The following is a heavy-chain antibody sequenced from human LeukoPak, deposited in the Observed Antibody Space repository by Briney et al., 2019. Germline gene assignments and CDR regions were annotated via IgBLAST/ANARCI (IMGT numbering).Heavy chain of an antibody. Sequence: GGSLRLSCAASGFTFSSYAMGWVRQAPGKGLEWVSSISSSSSYIYYADSVKGRFTISRDNAKNSLYLQMNSLRAEDTAVYYCASSKMATIDDYWGQGTLVTVSS. J-gene: IGHJ4*02. CDR1: GFTFSSYA. D-gene: IGHD5-24*01. V-gene: IGHV3-21*01. CDR3: ASSKMATIDDY. CDR2: ISSSSSYI.